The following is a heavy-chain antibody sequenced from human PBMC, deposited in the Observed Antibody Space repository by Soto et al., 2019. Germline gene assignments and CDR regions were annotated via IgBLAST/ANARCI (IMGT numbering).Heavy chain of an antibody. CDR1: SAPVSSTTYT. CDR2: VYYGGRS. CDR3: ARERPDGARLDP. V-gene: IGHV4-39*02. D-gene: IGHD6-6*01. J-gene: IGHJ5*02. Sequence: SETLSLTCTVSSAPVSSTTYTWGWIRQPPGKGLEWVASVYYGGRSYYNPSLNSRVTISVDTSKNQFSLKMTSVTAADTAVYYCARERPDGARLDPWGQGTLVTVSS.